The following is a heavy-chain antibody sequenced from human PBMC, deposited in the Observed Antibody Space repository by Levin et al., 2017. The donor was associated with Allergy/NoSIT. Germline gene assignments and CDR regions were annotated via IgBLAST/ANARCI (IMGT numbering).Heavy chain of an antibody. V-gene: IGHV2-70*11. D-gene: IGHD1-1*01. J-gene: IGHJ4*02. CDR2: IDWDDDK. CDR1: GFSLSTSGMC. Sequence: ESGPTLVKPTQTLTLTCTFSGFSLSTSGMCVSWIRQPPGKALEWLARIDWDDDKYYSTSLKTRLTISKDTSKNQVVLTMTNMDPVDTGTYYCARIRPTRDRYYFDYWGQGTLVTVSS. CDR3: ARIRPTRDRYYFDY.